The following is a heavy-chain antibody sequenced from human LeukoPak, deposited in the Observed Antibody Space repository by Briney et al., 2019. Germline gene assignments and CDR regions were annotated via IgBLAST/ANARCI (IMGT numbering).Heavy chain of an antibody. CDR3: ARERKAYCGGDCSGDYYYYMDV. CDR2: IRSSSSTI. D-gene: IGHD2-21*01. CDR1: GFTFSSYS. V-gene: IGHV3-48*01. J-gene: IGHJ6*03. Sequence: GGSLRLSCAASGFTFSSYSMNWVRQAPGKGLEWVSYIRSSSSTIYYADSVKGRFTISRDNGKNSLYLQMNSVRAEDTAVYYCARERKAYCGGDCSGDYYYYMDVWGKGTRSPSP.